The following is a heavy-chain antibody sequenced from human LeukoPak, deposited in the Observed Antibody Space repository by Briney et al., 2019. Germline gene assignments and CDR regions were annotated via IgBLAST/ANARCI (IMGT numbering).Heavy chain of an antibody. Sequence: SETLSHTCAVYGGSFSGYYSSWIRQPPGKGLEWIGEINHSGSTNYNPSLKSRVTISVDTSKNQFSLKLSSVTAADTAVYYCARGATYYDYVWGSYRMYYFDYWGQGTLVTVSS. D-gene: IGHD3-16*02. J-gene: IGHJ4*02. CDR2: INHSGST. CDR1: GGSFSGYY. CDR3: ARGATYYDYVWGSYRMYYFDY. V-gene: IGHV4-34*01.